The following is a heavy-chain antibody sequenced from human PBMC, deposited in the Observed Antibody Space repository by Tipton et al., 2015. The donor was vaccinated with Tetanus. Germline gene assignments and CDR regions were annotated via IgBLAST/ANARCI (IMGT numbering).Heavy chain of an antibody. CDR1: GGSVSSGSYY. V-gene: IGHV4-61*01. CDR3: SRGVDRTKAGID. D-gene: IGHD5-12*01. J-gene: IGHJ4*02. Sequence: TLSLTCTVSGGSVSSGSYYWSWIRQPPGKGLEWIGYFFYSGSTNYNPSLKSRVSMAVGTSKNQFSLQLRSVTAADTAVYYCSRGVDRTKAGIDWGQGTLVTVSS. CDR2: FFYSGST.